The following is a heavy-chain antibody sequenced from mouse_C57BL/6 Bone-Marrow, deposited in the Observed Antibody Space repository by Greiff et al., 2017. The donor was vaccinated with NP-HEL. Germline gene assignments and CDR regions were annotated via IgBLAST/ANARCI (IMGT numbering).Heavy chain of an antibody. V-gene: IGHV5-9-1*02. J-gene: IGHJ3*01. CDR2: ISSGGDYI. CDR1: GFTFSSYA. D-gene: IGHD2-3*01. CDR3: TRDGYSSSFAY. Sequence: EVKVVESGEGLVKPGGSLKLSCAASGFTFSSYAMSWVRQTPEKRLEWVAYISSGGDYIYYADTVKGRFTISRDNARNTLYLLMSSLKSEDTAMYYCTRDGYSSSFAYWGQGTLVTVSA.